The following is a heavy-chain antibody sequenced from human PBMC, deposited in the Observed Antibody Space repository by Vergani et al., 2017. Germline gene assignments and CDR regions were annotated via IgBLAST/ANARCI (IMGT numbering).Heavy chain of an antibody. V-gene: IGHV4-4*07. D-gene: IGHD3-3*01. Sequence: QVQLQESGPGLVKPSETLSLTCTVSGGSISSYYWSWIRQRAGKGLEWIGRIYTSGSTNYNPSLKRRVTMSVDTSKKQFSLKLSSVTSADTAVYYCSRAYDLTFDYWGQGTLVTVSS. CDR3: SRAYDLTFDY. CDR2: IYTSGST. CDR1: GGSISSYY. J-gene: IGHJ4*02.